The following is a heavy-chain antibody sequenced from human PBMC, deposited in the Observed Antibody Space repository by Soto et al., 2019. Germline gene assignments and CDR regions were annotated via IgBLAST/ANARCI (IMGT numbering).Heavy chain of an antibody. D-gene: IGHD3-22*01. CDR3: ATPYDSSGVFDY. Sequence: PGGSLRLSCAASGFTFSSYAMSWVRQAPGKGLEWVSAISRSGGSTYYADSVKGRFTISRDNSKNTLYLQMNSLRAEDTAVYYCATPYDSSGVFDYWGQGTLVTVYS. CDR2: ISRSGGST. V-gene: IGHV3-23*01. J-gene: IGHJ4*02. CDR1: GFTFSSYA.